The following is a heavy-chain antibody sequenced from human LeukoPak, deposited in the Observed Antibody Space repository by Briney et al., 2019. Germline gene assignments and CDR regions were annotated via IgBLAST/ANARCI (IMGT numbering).Heavy chain of an antibody. CDR3: AREFGQQGYYYDSSGYWDY. Sequence: ASVKVSCKASGYTFTGYYMHWVRQAPGQGLEWMGWINPNSGGTNYAQKFQGRVTMTRGTSISTAYMELSRLRSDDTAVYYCAREFGQQGYYYDSSGYWDYWGQGTLVTVSS. J-gene: IGHJ4*02. CDR2: INPNSGGT. D-gene: IGHD3-22*01. CDR1: GYTFTGYY. V-gene: IGHV1-2*02.